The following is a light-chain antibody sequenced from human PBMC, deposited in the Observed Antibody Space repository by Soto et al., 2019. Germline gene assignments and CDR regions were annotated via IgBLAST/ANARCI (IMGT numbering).Light chain of an antibody. CDR3: QQYNDWWT. V-gene: IGKV3-15*01. CDR2: GAS. CDR1: QSVNNN. Sequence: IVMTQSPVTLSVSPGERATLSCRASQSVNNNLAWYQQKPGQAPRLLIYGASTRATGVTARFSGSGSGTEFTLTISSLESGDLALYYCQQYNDWWTFGQGTKVEIK. J-gene: IGKJ1*01.